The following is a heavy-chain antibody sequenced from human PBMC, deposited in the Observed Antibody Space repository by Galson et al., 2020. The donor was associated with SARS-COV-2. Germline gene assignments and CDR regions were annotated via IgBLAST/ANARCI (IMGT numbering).Heavy chain of an antibody. CDR3: ARAYHSSSWYLPDY. Sequence: ASVKVSCKASGYTFTGYYMHWVRQAPGQGLEWMGWSNPNSGSTNYAQKFQGRVTMTRDTSISTAYMELSRLRSDDTAVYYCARAYHSSSWYLPDYCGQGTLVAVSS. V-gene: IGHV1-2*02. J-gene: IGHJ4*02. CDR2: SNPNSGST. D-gene: IGHD6-13*01. CDR1: GYTFTGYY.